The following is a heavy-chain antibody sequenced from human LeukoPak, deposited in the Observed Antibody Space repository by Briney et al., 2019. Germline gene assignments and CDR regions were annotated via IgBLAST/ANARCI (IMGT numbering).Heavy chain of an antibody. D-gene: IGHD6-13*01. J-gene: IGHJ4*02. CDR1: GYTFTVYY. CDR3: ALGVAAAGRFD. V-gene: IGHV1-2*02. CDR2: INPNSGGT. Sequence: EPSVTVSSTVSGYTFTVYYMHWVRPAPGQGLEWMGWINPNSGGTTYAQKFQGRVTMTRDTSISTAYMELSRLRSDDTAVYYCALGVAAAGRFDWGQGTLVTVSS.